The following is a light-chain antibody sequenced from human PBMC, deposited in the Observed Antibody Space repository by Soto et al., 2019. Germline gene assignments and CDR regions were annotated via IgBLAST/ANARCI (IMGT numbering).Light chain of an antibody. Sequence: DIQMTQSPSSLSASVGDSVTITCRASQSISSCLNWYQQKPGKAPNLLIYVASSLQGGVPSRFSGSGSGTDFTLTISSLQPEDFATYYCQQSCSIPITFGQGTRLEIK. CDR3: QQSCSIPIT. J-gene: IGKJ5*01. CDR1: QSISSC. V-gene: IGKV1-39*01. CDR2: VAS.